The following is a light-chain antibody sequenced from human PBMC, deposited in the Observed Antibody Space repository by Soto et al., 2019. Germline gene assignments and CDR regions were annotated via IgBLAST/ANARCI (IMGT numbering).Light chain of an antibody. J-gene: IGKJ2*01. CDR3: QQLKTYPHT. Sequence: IQLTQSPSSLSASVGDRVTVTCRASQDINKFLAWFQQKPGKAPNLLIFSASTLQSAVPSRFSGGGSGTDFTLPIDSLQPEDFATYYCQQLKTYPHTFGQGTKLEIK. V-gene: IGKV1-9*01. CDR2: SAS. CDR1: QDINKF.